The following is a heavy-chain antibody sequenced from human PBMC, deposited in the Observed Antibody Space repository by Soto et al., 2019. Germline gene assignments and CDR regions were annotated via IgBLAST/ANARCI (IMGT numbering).Heavy chain of an antibody. CDR1: GYTFTSYG. D-gene: IGHD4-17*01. CDR2: ISADNGNT. J-gene: IGHJ4*02. Sequence: VQLVQSGAEVKKPGASVKVACKASGYTFTSYGISWVRQSPGLGREWMGWISADNGNTNYAQKLQGRVTMTTDTSTSKDYMELRSLRSADTAVSYYARGVLNAVTSNLDYWGQGTLVTVSS. V-gene: IGHV1-18*01. CDR3: ARGVLNAVTSNLDY.